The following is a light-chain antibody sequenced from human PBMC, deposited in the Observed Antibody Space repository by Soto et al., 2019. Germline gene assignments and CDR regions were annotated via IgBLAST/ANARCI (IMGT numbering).Light chain of an antibody. CDR1: TSDVGGYNF. V-gene: IGLV2-14*01. CDR3: SSYTSSTTLV. J-gene: IGLJ2*01. CDR2: DVS. Sequence: QSALTQPASVSGSPGQSITISCTGTTSDVGGYNFVSWYQQYPGKAPKLMIYDVSNRPSGVSNPFSGSKSGNTASLTISGLQTEDEADYYCSSYTSSTTLVFGGGTKLTVL.